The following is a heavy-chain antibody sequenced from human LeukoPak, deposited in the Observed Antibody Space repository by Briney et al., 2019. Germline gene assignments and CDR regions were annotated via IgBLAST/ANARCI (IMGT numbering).Heavy chain of an antibody. CDR1: GYTFTSYG. J-gene: IGHJ6*03. CDR2: ISAYNGNT. D-gene: IGHD1-1*01. Sequence: GASVKVSCKASGYTFTSYGISWVRQAPGQGLEWMGWISAYNGNTNYAQKLQGRVTMTTDTSTSTAYMELRSLRSDDTAVYYCARAHRYNWNDGYYYYYMDVWGKGTTVTVSS. V-gene: IGHV1-18*01. CDR3: ARAHRYNWNDGYYYYYMDV.